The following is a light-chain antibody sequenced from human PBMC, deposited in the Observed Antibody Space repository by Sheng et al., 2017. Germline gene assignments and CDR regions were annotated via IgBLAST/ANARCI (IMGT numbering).Light chain of an antibody. Sequence: EILLTQSPATLSLSPGDGATFSCRASQTISRSLAWYQQKPGQAPRLLIYDVSSRATGIPDKFSGSGSGTDFTLSINRVEPEDFAVYFCQQYYTSPETFGQGTKVDIK. CDR3: QQYYTSPET. CDR2: DVS. J-gene: IGKJ1*01. CDR1: QTISRS. V-gene: IGKV3-20*01.